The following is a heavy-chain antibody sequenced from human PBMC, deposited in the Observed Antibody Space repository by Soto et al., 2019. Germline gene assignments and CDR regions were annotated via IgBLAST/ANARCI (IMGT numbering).Heavy chain of an antibody. CDR1: GFTFSSYA. CDR3: ASGGPNWKKTQYFDY. J-gene: IGHJ4*02. D-gene: IGHD1-1*01. CDR2: ISYDGSNK. V-gene: IGHV3-30-3*01. Sequence: QVQLVESGGGVVQPGRSLRLSCAASGFTFSSYAMHWVRQAPGKGLEWVAVISYDGSNKYYADSVKGRFTITRDNSKNTLYLQMNRLRAEDTAVYYCASGGPNWKKTQYFDYWGQGTLVPVSS.